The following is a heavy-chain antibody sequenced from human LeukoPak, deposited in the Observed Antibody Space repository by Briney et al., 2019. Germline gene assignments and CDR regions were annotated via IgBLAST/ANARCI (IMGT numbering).Heavy chain of an antibody. J-gene: IGHJ3*02. CDR1: GGSISSGGYS. Sequence: PSQTLSHTCAVSGGSISSGGYSWSWIRQPPGKGLEWIGYIYHSGSTYYNPSLKSRVTISVDRSKNQFSLKLSSVTAADTAVYYCAKVRGAGVFDIWGQGTMVTVSS. V-gene: IGHV4-30-2*01. CDR2: IYHSGST. D-gene: IGHD3-10*01. CDR3: AKVRGAGVFDI.